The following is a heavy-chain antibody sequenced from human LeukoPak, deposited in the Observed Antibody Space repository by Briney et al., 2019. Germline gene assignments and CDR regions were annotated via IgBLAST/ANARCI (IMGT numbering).Heavy chain of an antibody. CDR2: ISGGDGST. CDR3: AKGVSHIVVVNY. Sequence: GGSLRLSCAASGFTFSSYAMSWVRLAPGKGLKWVSSISGGDGSTYYANSVKGRFTISRDNSKNTLYLQMNSLRAEDTAVYYCAKGVSHIVVVNYWGQGTLVTVSS. CDR1: GFTFSSYA. J-gene: IGHJ4*02. D-gene: IGHD2-21*01. V-gene: IGHV3-23*01.